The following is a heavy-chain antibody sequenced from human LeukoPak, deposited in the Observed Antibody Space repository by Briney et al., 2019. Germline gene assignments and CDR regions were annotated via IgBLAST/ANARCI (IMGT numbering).Heavy chain of an antibody. Sequence: GGSLRLSCAASGFTFSSYEMNWVRQAPGKGLDWVSYISTCGSTIYYADSVKGRFTISRDNAKNSLYLQMNSLRAEDTAVYYCAKDLGGWANHFDYWGQGSLVTVSS. D-gene: IGHD6-19*01. J-gene: IGHJ4*02. CDR3: AKDLGGWANHFDY. CDR2: ISTCGSTI. CDR1: GFTFSSYE. V-gene: IGHV3-48*03.